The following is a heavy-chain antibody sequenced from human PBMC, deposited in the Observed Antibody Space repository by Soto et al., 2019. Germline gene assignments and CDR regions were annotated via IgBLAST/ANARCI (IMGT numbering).Heavy chain of an antibody. V-gene: IGHV3-21*01. CDR1: GFTFSSYS. J-gene: IGHJ6*02. CDR2: ISSSSSYI. CDR3: ARDGPPSIAVLRQYGMDV. Sequence: GGSLRLSCAASGFTFSSYSMNWVRQAPGKGLEWVSSISSSSSYIYYADSVKGRFTISRDNAKNSLYLQMNSLRAEGTAVYYCARDGPPSIAVLRQYGMDVWGQGTTVTVSS. D-gene: IGHD6-19*01.